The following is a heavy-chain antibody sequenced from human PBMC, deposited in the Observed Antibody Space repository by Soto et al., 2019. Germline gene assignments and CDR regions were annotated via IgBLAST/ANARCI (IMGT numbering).Heavy chain of an antibody. Sequence: ASVKVSCKASGYTVTSYYMHWVRQARGQELEGMGIINPSGGSKSYAQKFQGRVTMTRDTSTSTVYMELSSLRSEDTPVYYCARGEVPATILPLDYWGQGTLVTVSS. V-gene: IGHV1-46*01. D-gene: IGHD2-2*01. CDR2: INPSGGSK. CDR1: GYTVTSYY. J-gene: IGHJ4*02. CDR3: ARGEVPATILPLDY.